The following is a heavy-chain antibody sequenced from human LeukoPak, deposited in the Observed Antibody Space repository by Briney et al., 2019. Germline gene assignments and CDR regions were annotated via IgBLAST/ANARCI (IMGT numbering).Heavy chain of an antibody. CDR3: ARHRYTNDSPFDY. V-gene: IGHV4-34*01. D-gene: IGHD4-11*01. CDR2: INHSGSA. CDR1: GGSFSGYY. J-gene: IGHJ4*02. Sequence: SETLSLTCAVSGGSFSGYYWTWIRQPPGKGLEWIGEINHSGSANYSPSLMSRVTISLDTSKNHFSLNLSSVTAADTAVYYCARHRYTNDSPFDYWGQGTLVTVSS.